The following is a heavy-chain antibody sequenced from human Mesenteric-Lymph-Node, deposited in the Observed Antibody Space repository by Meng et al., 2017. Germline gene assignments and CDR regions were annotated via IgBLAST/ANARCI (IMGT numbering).Heavy chain of an antibody. J-gene: IGHJ4*02. CDR2: IIPIFGTA. CDR3: ARARIQLWTRHATPLDY. D-gene: IGHD5-18*01. Sequence: SVKVSCKASGGTFSSYAISWVRQAPGQGLEWMGGIIPIFGTANYAQKFQGRVTITTDESTSTAYMELSSLRSEDTAVYYCARARIQLWTRHATPLDYWGQGTLVTVSS. V-gene: IGHV1-69*05. CDR1: GGTFSSYA.